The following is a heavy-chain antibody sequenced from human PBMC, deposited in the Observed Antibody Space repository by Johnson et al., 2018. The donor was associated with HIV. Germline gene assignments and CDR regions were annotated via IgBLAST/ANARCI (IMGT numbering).Heavy chain of an antibody. Sequence: VQLVESGGGVLRPGGSLRLSCAGSGFAFEDYAMSWVRQVPEKGLEWVSGVNWNGGSTGYADSVKGRFTISRDNAKNSLYLQRNSLRAEDMALYYCAKDISSMIVPGDAFDIWGQGTMVTVSS. V-gene: IGHV3-20*04. J-gene: IGHJ3*02. CDR1: GFAFEDYA. CDR2: VNWNGGST. D-gene: IGHD3-22*01. CDR3: AKDISSMIVPGDAFDI.